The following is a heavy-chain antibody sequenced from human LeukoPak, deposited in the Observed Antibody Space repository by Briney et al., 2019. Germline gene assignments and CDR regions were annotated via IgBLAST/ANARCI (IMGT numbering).Heavy chain of an antibody. V-gene: IGHV3-21*01. CDR1: GFKFNTHN. D-gene: IGHD4-11*01. CDR3: ARVRAGLQAFDT. Sequence: GGSLRLSCSASGFKFNTHNLNWVRQAPGKGLEWVSSISSRSRYILYADSVKGRFTVSRDNAKNSPYLQMNSLRADDTAVYYCARVRAGLQAFDTWGQGTLVTVSS. J-gene: IGHJ5*02. CDR2: ISSRSRYI.